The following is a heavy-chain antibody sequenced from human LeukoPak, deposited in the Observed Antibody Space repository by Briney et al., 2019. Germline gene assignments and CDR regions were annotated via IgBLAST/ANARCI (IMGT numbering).Heavy chain of an antibody. CDR3: SRVGIRRYFDY. CDR2: ISGSGNAI. CDR1: GFTFSTYS. J-gene: IGHJ4*02. V-gene: IGHV3-48*01. D-gene: IGHD7-27*01. Sequence: GRSLRLSCAASGFTFSTYSINWVRQAPGKGLEWVSHISGSGNAIYYADSVKGRFTISRDSAKNSLYLQMNSLRGEDTAVYYCSRVGIRRYFDYWGQGTLVTVSS.